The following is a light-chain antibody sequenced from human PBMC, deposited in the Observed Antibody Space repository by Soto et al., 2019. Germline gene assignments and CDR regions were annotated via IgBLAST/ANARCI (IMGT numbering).Light chain of an antibody. CDR3: CSCSRISPLYV. CDR1: SGDVGGHDY. Sequence: QSALTQPASVSGSPGQSITISCTGASGDVGGHDYVSWYQHHPGKAPKLMIYDGSNRPSGVSNRVSGSKSGNTASLTISGLQAEDEADYYCCSCSRISPLYVFGTGTKLTVL. CDR2: DGS. J-gene: IGLJ1*01. V-gene: IGLV2-14*03.